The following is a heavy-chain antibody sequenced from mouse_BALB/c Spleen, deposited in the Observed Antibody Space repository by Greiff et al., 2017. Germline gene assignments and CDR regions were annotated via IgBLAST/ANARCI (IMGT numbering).Heavy chain of an antibody. Sequence: VQLQQSGPGLVQPSQSLSITCTVSGFSLTSYGVHWVRQSPGKGLEWLGVIWSGGSTDYNAAFISRLSISKDNSKSQVFFKMNSLQANDTAIYYCARNGGDGYFRYFDVWGAGTTVTVSS. D-gene: IGHD2-3*01. J-gene: IGHJ1*01. CDR3: ARNGGDGYFRYFDV. CDR2: IWSGGST. V-gene: IGHV2-2*02. CDR1: GFSLTSYG.